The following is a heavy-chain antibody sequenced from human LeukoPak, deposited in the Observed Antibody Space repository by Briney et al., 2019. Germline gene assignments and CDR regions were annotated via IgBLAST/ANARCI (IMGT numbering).Heavy chain of an antibody. CDR2: IDPYSGGT. CDR3: ASDNYYGSGPLFGA. D-gene: IGHD3-10*01. Sequence: ASVKVSCKASGYNFNEYYMHWVRQAPGKGLEWMGWIDPYSGGTNSAQKFQGRVTMTRDTSISTAYMELSSLSSDDTGEYYCASDNYYGSGPLFGAWGQGTLVTVSS. J-gene: IGHJ5*02. CDR1: GYNFNEYY. V-gene: IGHV1-2*02.